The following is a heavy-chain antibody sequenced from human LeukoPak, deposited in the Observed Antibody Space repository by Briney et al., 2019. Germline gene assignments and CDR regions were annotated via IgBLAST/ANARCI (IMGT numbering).Heavy chain of an antibody. D-gene: IGHD2-2*01. V-gene: IGHV4-34*01. Sequence: PSETLSLTCAVYGGSFSGYYWSWIRQPPGKGLEWIGEINHSGSTNYNPSLKSRVTISVDTSKNQFSLKLSSVTAADTAVYYCAREVVVVPAAPLDAFDIWGQETMVTVSS. CDR2: INHSGST. J-gene: IGHJ3*02. CDR3: AREVVVVPAAPLDAFDI. CDR1: GGSFSGYY.